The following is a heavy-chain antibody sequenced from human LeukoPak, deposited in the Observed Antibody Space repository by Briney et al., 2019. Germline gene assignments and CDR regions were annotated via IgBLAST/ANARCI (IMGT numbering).Heavy chain of an antibody. Sequence: PSETLSLTCTVSGGSISTSNYYWGWIRQPPGKGLEWIGNIFYSGSTYYGPSLKSRLTISLDTSRNQFSLKLSSVTAADTAVYYCARGRITIFGVEVEFDPWGQGTLVTVSS. J-gene: IGHJ5*02. CDR2: IFYSGST. V-gene: IGHV4-39*07. CDR3: ARGRITIFGVEVEFDP. CDR1: GGSISTSNYY. D-gene: IGHD3-3*01.